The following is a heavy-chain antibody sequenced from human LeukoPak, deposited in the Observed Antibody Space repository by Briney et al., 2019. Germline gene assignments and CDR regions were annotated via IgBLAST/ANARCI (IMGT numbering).Heavy chain of an antibody. CDR3: ARGPDCSSTSCAVDY. CDR1: GGSFSGYY. CDR2: INHSGST. J-gene: IGHJ4*02. D-gene: IGHD2-2*01. V-gene: IGHV4-34*01. Sequence: SETLSLTCAVYGGSFSGYYWSWIRQPPGKGLEWIGEINHSGSTNYSPSLKSRVTLSIDTSKNQFSLKLTSVTAADTAVFYCARGPDCSSTSCAVDYWGQGALVTVSS.